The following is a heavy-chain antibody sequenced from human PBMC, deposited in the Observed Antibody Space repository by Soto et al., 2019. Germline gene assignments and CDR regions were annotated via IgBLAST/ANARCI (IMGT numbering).Heavy chain of an antibody. CDR2: TSYDGSNN. CDR1: GFTFRSYV. V-gene: IGHV3-33*05. D-gene: IGHD3-16*01. J-gene: IGHJ4*02. Sequence: QVQLVESGGGVVQPGTSLRLSCVGSGFTFRSYVIHWVRQAPGKGLEWVALTSYDGSNNFYGDSVKGRFTISRHNSRNTVELQMDSLTFEATALYYCARWGTTEGLDVWGQGNLVSVSS. CDR3: ARWGTTEGLDV.